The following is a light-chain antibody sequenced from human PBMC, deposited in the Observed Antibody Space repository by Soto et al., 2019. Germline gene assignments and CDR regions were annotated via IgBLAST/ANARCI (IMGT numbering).Light chain of an antibody. Sequence: EIVLTQSPGTLSLSPGERATLSCRASQSVSSSYLAWYQQKPGQAPRLLIYGASSRATGIPDRFSGSGSGTDLTLTISSLEPEDFAVYYCQQYGSSPTTFGQGTKVEIK. CDR2: GAS. CDR3: QQYGSSPTT. J-gene: IGKJ1*01. CDR1: QSVSSSY. V-gene: IGKV3-20*01.